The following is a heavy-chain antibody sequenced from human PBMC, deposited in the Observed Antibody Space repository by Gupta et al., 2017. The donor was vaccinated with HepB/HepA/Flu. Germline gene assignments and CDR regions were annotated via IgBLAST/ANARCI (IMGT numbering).Heavy chain of an antibody. CDR1: GFPFSSYG. CDR2: IWYDGSNK. V-gene: IGHV3-33*01. J-gene: IGHJ4*02. CDR3: ARASNYCGGDCYPLDY. D-gene: IGHD2-21*02. Sequence: QVQLVESGGGVVQPGRSLRLSCAASGFPFSSYGMHWVRQAPGKGLEWVAVIWYDGSNKYYADSVKGRFTISRDNSKNTLYLQMNSLRAEDTAVYYCARASNYCGGDCYPLDYWGQGTLVTVSS.